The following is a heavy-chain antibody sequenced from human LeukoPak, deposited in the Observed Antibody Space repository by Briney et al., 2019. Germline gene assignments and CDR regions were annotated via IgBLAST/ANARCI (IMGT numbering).Heavy chain of an antibody. CDR1: GGSIRNYY. Sequence: SETQSLTCTVSGGSIRNYYWNWIRQPPGKGLEWIGYTSDSGNTDYKPSLKSRVSISVDTSKNQFSLKLTSATAADTAVYYCARWYSHGRYFDYWGQGALVTVSS. D-gene: IGHD6-13*01. V-gene: IGHV4-59*01. CDR2: TSDSGNT. J-gene: IGHJ4*02. CDR3: ARWYSHGRYFDY.